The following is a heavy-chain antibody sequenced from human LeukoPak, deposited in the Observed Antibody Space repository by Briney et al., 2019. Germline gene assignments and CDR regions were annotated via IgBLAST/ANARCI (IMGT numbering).Heavy chain of an antibody. CDR1: GFTFSTYW. V-gene: IGHV3-74*01. Sequence: GGSLRLSCAASGFTFSTYWMHWVRPAPGKGLVWVSCINSDGSSPSYADSVKGRFTISRDNAKNTVYLQMNSLRAEDTAVYYCARWGSSGWYPMDVWGQGTTVTVSS. J-gene: IGHJ6*02. CDR2: INSDGSSP. CDR3: ARWGSSGWYPMDV. D-gene: IGHD6-19*01.